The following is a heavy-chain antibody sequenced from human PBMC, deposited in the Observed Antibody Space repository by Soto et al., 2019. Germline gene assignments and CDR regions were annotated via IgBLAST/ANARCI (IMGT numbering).Heavy chain of an antibody. CDR3: ARDQGLEYSSSRYPGLDY. CDR2: IGAYNGNT. Sequence: QVQLVQSGAEVKKPGASVKVSCKASGYTFTSYGISWVRQAPAQGLEWMGLIGAYNGNTNYAQKLQGRVTMTTDTSTGLAYMELRILRSDETAVYCCARDQGLEYSSSRYPGLDYWGQGTIVTVSS. D-gene: IGHD6-13*01. J-gene: IGHJ4*02. CDR1: GYTFTSYG. V-gene: IGHV1-18*04.